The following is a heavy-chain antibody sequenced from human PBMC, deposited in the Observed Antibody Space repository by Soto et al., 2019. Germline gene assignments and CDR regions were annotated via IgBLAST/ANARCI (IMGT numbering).Heavy chain of an antibody. V-gene: IGHV4-31*03. D-gene: IGHD3-22*01. CDR3: ARDRNYYDSSGYPYYYYGMDV. CDR2: IYYSGST. J-gene: IGHJ6*02. Sequence: TLSLTCTVSGGSISSGGYYWSWIRQHPGKGLEWIGYIYYSGSTYYNPSLKSRVTISVDTSKNQFSLKLSSVTAADTAVYYCARDRNYYDSSGYPYYYYGMDVWGQGTTVTVSS. CDR1: GGSISSGGYY.